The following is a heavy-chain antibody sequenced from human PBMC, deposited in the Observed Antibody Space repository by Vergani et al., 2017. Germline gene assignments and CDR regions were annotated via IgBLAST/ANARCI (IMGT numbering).Heavy chain of an antibody. V-gene: IGHV4-61*02. CDR2: IYTSGST. J-gene: IGHJ5*02. CDR3: ARERRGGSGYNNPFDP. Sequence: QVQLQESGPGLVKPSQTLSLTCTVSGGSISSGSYYWSWIRQPAGKGLEWIGRIYTSGSTNYNPPLKSRVTISVDTSKNQFSLKLSSVTAADTAVYYCARERRGGSGYNNPFDPWGQGTLVTVSS. D-gene: IGHD5-24*01. CDR1: GGSISSGSYY.